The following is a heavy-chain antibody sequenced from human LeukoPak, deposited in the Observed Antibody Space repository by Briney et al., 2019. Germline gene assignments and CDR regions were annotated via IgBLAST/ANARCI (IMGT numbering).Heavy chain of an antibody. CDR3: ARTDYHDTSGASNWFDP. CDR1: GYTFTSYD. V-gene: IGHV1-8*01. Sequence: GASVKVSCKASGYTFTSYDINWMRQATGQGLEWMGWMNPNNGNTGYAQKSQGRVTMTRSTSTGTAYMELSSLRSEDTAVYYCARTDYHDTSGASNWFDPWGQGTLVTVSS. CDR2: MNPNNGNT. J-gene: IGHJ5*02. D-gene: IGHD3-22*01.